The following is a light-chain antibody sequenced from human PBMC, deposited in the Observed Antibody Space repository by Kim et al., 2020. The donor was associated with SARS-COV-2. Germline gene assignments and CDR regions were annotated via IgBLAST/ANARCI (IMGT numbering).Light chain of an antibody. Sequence: QSALTQPASVSGSPGQSITISCTGISSDVGGYNYVSWYQQHPGKAPKVMIYDVSKRPSGVSNRFSGSKSGNTAYLTISGLQAGDEADYYCSSYTSSSTLFGGGTQLTVL. CDR1: SSDVGGYNY. J-gene: IGLJ2*01. CDR2: DVS. CDR3: SSYTSSSTL. V-gene: IGLV2-14*01.